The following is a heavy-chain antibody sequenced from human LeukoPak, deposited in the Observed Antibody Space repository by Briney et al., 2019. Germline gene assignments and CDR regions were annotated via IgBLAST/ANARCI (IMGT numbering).Heavy chain of an antibody. D-gene: IGHD2-15*01. CDR1: GFTFSSYE. V-gene: IGHV3-23*01. CDR2: ISGSGGST. CDR3: AKDGSGCSGGSCYQNFDY. Sequence: GGSLRLSCAASGFTFSSYEMNWVRQAPGKGLEWVSTISGSGGSTYYADSVKGRFTISRDNSKNTLYLQMNSLRAEDTAIYYCAKDGSGCSGGSCYQNFDYWGQGTLVSVSS. J-gene: IGHJ4*02.